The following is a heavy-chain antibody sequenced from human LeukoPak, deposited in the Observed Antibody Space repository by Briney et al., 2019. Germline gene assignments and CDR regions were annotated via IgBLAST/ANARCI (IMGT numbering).Heavy chain of an antibody. CDR3: AREEYKYGLGALDV. CDR2: VSIDGNTQ. CDR1: GFRFSAYA. V-gene: IGHV3-30-3*01. D-gene: IGHD5-18*01. J-gene: IGHJ6*02. Sequence: GGSLRLSCTASGFRFSAYAMQWVRQAPGKGLEWVAVVSIDGNTQYYADSVRGRFSISRDNSKNTLYLEMSSLRGEDTGIFYCAREEYKYGLGALDVWGQGTTVTVSS.